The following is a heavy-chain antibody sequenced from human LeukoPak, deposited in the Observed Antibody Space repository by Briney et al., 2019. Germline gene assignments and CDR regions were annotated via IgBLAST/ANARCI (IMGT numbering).Heavy chain of an antibody. V-gene: IGHV3-21*01. Sequence: GGSLRLSCAASGFTFSSYSMNWVRQAPGKGLEWVSSISSSSSYIYYADSVKGRFTISRDNANNSLFLQMDSLRAEDTAIYYCARGSTYSSSPFDYWGQGILVTVSS. CDR1: GFTFSSYS. CDR2: ISSSSSYI. J-gene: IGHJ4*02. D-gene: IGHD6-6*01. CDR3: ARGSTYSSSPFDY.